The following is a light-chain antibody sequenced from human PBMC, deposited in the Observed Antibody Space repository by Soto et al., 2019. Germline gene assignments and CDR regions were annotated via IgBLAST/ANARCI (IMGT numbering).Light chain of an antibody. J-gene: IGLJ2*01. CDR3: SSYTSSRTLE. Sequence: QSVLTQPASVSGSPGQSITISCTGTSSDVGGYNYVSWYQHHPGKAPKLMIYDVSNRPSGVSNRFSGSKSGNTASLTISGLQAEDEADYYCSSYTSSRTLEIGGGTKLTVL. CDR2: DVS. CDR1: SSDVGGYNY. V-gene: IGLV2-14*03.